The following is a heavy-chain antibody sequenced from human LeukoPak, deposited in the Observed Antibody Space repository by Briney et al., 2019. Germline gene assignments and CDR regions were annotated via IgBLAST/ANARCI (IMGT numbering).Heavy chain of an antibody. CDR1: GFTFDDYG. D-gene: IGHD3-3*01. Sequence: GGSLRLSCAASGFTFDDYGMSWVRQAPGKGLEWVSGINWNGGSTGYADSVKGRFTISRDNAKNSLYLQMNSLRAEDTALYYCARDISMGYDFWSGYSDNWFDPWGQGTLVTVSS. J-gene: IGHJ5*02. V-gene: IGHV3-20*04. CDR2: INWNGGST. CDR3: ARDISMGYDFWSGYSDNWFDP.